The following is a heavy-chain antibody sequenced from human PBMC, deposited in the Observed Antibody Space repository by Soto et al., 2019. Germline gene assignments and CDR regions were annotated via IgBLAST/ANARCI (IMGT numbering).Heavy chain of an antibody. D-gene: IGHD5-12*01. V-gene: IGHV1-69*10. CDR2: IIPMFGII. J-gene: IGHJ4*02. CDR1: GGGFRTYT. Sequence: GASVKVSCKVSGGGFRTYTLTWVRQAPGQGLEWMGGIIPMFGIINYAQKFQGRVTITADRSTTTAYMELISLRSDDTAVYYCAILTPITGVYWGQGAQVTVSS. CDR3: AILTPITGVY.